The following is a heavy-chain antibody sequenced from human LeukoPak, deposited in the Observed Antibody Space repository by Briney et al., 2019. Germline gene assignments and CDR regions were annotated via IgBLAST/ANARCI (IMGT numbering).Heavy chain of an antibody. V-gene: IGHV4-34*01. CDR2: INHSGST. CDR3: ARVMAHHYYYYYYMDV. J-gene: IGHJ6*03. Sequence: SETLSLTCAVYGGSFSGYYWSWIRQPPGKGLEWMGEINHSGSTNYNPSLKSRVTISVDTSKNQFSLKLSSVTAADTAVYYCARVMAHHYYYYYYMDVWGKGTTVTVSS. D-gene: IGHD5-24*01. CDR1: GGSFSGYY.